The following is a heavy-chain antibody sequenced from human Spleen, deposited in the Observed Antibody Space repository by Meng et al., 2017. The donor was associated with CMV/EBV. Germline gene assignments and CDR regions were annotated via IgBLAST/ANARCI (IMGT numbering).Heavy chain of an antibody. V-gene: IGHV3-23*01. Sequence: GGSLRLSCAASGFTFSSYAMSWVRQAPGKGLEWVSAVSEAGDRTFYADSVKGRFTISRDNSKKTLYLRLNSLRAEDTAVYYCHAQRGVATIPPTEYYFDYWGQGTLVTVSS. J-gene: IGHJ4*02. D-gene: IGHD5-12*01. CDR3: HAQRGVATIPPTEYYFDY. CDR1: GFTFSSYA. CDR2: VSEAGDRT.